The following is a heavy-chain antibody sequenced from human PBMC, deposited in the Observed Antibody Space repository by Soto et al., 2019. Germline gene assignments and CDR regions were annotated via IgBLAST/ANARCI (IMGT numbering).Heavy chain of an antibody. CDR3: ARGVVGDCDI. D-gene: IGHD1-26*01. CDR2: INTYNVNT. V-gene: IGHV1-18*01. CDR1: GYTFTSYG. Sequence: QVQLVQSGAEVKKPGASVKVSCKASGYTFTSYGISWVRQAPGQGLERMGWINTYNVNTNYAQKFQGRVTMTTGTSTRTAYMELRRLRSDDTAVYYCARGVVGDCDIWGQGTMVTVSS. J-gene: IGHJ3*02.